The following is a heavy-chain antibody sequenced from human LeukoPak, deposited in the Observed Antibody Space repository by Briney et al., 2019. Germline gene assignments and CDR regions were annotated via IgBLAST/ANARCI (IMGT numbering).Heavy chain of an antibody. CDR1: GGSISSGSYY. J-gene: IGHJ4*02. CDR3: ARVFEN. Sequence: PSETLSLTCTVSGGSISSGSYYWRWIRQPAGKGLEWIGRIYTSGSTNYNPSLKSRVTISVDTSKNQFSLKLSSVPAADTAVYYCARVFENWGQGTLVTVSS. CDR2: IYTSGST. V-gene: IGHV4-61*02.